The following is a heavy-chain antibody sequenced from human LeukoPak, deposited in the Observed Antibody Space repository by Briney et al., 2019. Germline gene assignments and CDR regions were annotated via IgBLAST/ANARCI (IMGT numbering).Heavy chain of an antibody. CDR2: ISGSGGST. CDR3: AKSYSGWYSNYFDY. J-gene: IGHJ4*02. CDR1: GFTFSSYA. Sequence: PGGFLRLSCAASGFTFSSYAMSWVRQAPGKGLEWVSAISGSGGSTYYADSVKGRFTISRDNSKNTLYLQMNSLRAEDTAVYYCAKSYSGWYSNYFDYWGQGTLVTVSS. V-gene: IGHV3-23*01. D-gene: IGHD6-19*01.